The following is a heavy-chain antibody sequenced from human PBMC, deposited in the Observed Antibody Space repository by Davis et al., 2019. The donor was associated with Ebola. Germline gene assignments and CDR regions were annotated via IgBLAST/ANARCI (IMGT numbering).Heavy chain of an antibody. CDR2: IKQDGSEK. D-gene: IGHD3-10*01. V-gene: IGHV3-7*01. Sequence: GESLKIPCVVPGFTFSSYAMYWVRQAPGKGLEWVANIKQDGSEKYYVDSVKGRFTISRDNAKNSLYLQMNSLRAEDTAVYYCARDFMVQGVNWGQGTLVTVSS. J-gene: IGHJ4*02. CDR1: GFTFSSYA. CDR3: ARDFMVQGVN.